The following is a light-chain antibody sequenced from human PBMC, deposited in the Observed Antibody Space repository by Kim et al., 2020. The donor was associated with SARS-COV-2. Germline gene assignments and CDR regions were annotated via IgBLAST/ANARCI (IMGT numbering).Light chain of an antibody. Sequence: ASVGDRVTITCRASQGISNYVTWFQQKPGKVPKLLIYAASALQSGVPSLSSGSGSGTDFTLTISSLQPEDVATYYCQKHNSAPWTFGQGTKVDIK. V-gene: IGKV1-27*01. CDR3: QKHNSAPWT. CDR1: QGISNY. J-gene: IGKJ1*01. CDR2: AAS.